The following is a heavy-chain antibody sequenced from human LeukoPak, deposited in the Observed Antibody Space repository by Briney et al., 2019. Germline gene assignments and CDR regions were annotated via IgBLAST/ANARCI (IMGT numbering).Heavy chain of an antibody. V-gene: IGHV3-21*06. J-gene: IGHJ4*02. CDR2: ISGRSSHM. CDR3: VRAFPPLRTSTAGDF. D-gene: IGHD6-25*01. CDR1: GFTFSDYD. Sequence: GGSLRLSCTASGFTFSDYDMNWVRQAPGKGLEWVSSISGRSSHMYYADSAKGRFSISRDNAKNSVYLQMNSLRDEDTAVYYCVRAFPPLRTSTAGDFWGQGTLVTVSS.